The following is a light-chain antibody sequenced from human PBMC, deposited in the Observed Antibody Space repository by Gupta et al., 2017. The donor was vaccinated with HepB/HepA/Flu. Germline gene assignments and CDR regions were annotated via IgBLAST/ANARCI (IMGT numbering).Light chain of an antibody. J-gene: IGLJ2*01. CDR2: RNS. CDR3: ATWDDSLTGRVV. V-gene: IGLV1-47*01. CDR1: SSNIGSNH. Sequence: QSVLTQPPSASGPRVQTLTSSCSGRSSNIGSNHVYWYQQLPGTAPKLLIYRNSQRPSGVPDRYSGSKSGTSASLAISGLRSEDEADYYCATWDDSLTGRVVFGGGTKLTVL.